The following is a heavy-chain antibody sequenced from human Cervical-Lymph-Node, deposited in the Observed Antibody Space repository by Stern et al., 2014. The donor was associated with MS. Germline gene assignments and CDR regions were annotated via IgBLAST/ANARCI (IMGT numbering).Heavy chain of an antibody. V-gene: IGHV3-74*01. J-gene: IGHJ4*02. CDR3: TILSGPFDL. CDR2: INRDGSTT. D-gene: IGHD3-10*01. CDR1: GFTFSNSW. Sequence: EVQLVESGGGLVQPGGSLRLSCAASGFTFSNSWMHWVRQAPGPGLVWVARINRDGSTTTYADSVKCRFTISRDNAKNTLYLQMSSLRAEDTAVYYCTILSGPFDLWGQGTLVTVSS.